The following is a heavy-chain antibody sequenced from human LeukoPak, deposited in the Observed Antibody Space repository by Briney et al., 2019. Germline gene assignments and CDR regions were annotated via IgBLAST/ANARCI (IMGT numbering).Heavy chain of an antibody. CDR1: GFTFSSYW. CDR3: ARDKTVGPTLLDY. V-gene: IGHV3-7*01. J-gene: IGHJ4*02. D-gene: IGHD1-26*01. Sequence: GGSLRISCAASGFTFSSYWMSWVRQAPGKGLEWVANIKQDGSETYYVDSVKGRFTISRDNAENSLYLQMNSLRAEDTAVYYCARDKTVGPTLLDYWGQGTLVTVSS. CDR2: IKQDGSET.